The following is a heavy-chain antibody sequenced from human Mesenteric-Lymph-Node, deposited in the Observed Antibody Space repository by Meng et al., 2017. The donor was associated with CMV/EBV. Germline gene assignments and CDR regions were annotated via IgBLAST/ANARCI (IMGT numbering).Heavy chain of an antibody. Sequence: ESLKISCTVSGGSVSSGSYYWSWIRQPPGKGLEWIGYIYYSGSTNYNPSLKSRVTISVDTSKNQFSLKLSSVTAADTAVYYCASGYLGYCSSTSCYYYYGMDVWGQGTTVTVSS. D-gene: IGHD2-2*01. CDR1: GGSVSSGSYY. CDR3: ASGYLGYCSSTSCYYYYGMDV. J-gene: IGHJ6*02. V-gene: IGHV4-61*01. CDR2: IYYSGST.